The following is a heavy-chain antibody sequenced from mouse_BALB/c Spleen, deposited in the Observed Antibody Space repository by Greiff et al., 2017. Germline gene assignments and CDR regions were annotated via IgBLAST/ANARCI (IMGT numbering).Heavy chain of an antibody. CDR2: IWSGGST. J-gene: IGHJ2*01. D-gene: IGHD2-14*01. V-gene: IGHV2-2*02. Sequence: VQGVESGPGLVQPSQSLSITCTVSGFSLTSYGVHWVRQSPGKGLEWLGVIWSGGSTDYNAAFISRLSISKDNSKSQVFFKMNSLQANDTAIYYCARMGGYDGYYFDYWGQGTTLTVSS. CDR1: GFSLTSYG. CDR3: ARMGGYDGYYFDY.